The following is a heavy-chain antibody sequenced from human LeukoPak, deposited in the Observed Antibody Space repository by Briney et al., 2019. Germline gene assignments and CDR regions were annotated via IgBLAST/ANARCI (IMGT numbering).Heavy chain of an antibody. CDR2: IKSKTDGGTT. D-gene: IGHD2-2*02. CDR3: TTSRHCSSTSCHRDY. J-gene: IGHJ4*02. Sequence: GGSLRLPCAASGFTFSNAWMSWVRQAPGKGLEWVGRIKSKTDGGTTDYAAPVKGRFTISRDDSKNTLYLQMNSLKTKDTAVYYCTTSRHCSSTSCHRDYWGQGTLVTVSS. V-gene: IGHV3-15*01. CDR1: GFTFSNAW.